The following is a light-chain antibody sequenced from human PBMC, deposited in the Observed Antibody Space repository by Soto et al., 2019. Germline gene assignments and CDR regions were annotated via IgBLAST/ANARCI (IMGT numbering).Light chain of an antibody. CDR1: QSVSTW. CDR2: KAS. Sequence: DIQMTQSPSILSASVVDRVTITCRASQSVSTWLAWFQQKPGKAPNVLIYKASRLESGVPSRFSGSGFGTEFTLTISSRQTDDFAPYYCQHYSADSTWTFGQGTKVEVK. V-gene: IGKV1-5*03. J-gene: IGKJ1*01. CDR3: QHYSADSTWT.